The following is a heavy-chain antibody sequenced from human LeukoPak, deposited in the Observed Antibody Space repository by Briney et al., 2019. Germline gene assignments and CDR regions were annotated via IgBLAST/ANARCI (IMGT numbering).Heavy chain of an antibody. Sequence: PSETLSLTCTVSGGSFTSFYWSWIRQPAGKGLEWIGRFFSSGNTNYNPSFKSRATISVDKSKNQFSLKLTSVTAADTAVYYCASVDTAMAYFDYWGQGTLVTVSS. D-gene: IGHD5-18*01. J-gene: IGHJ4*02. CDR2: FFSSGNT. CDR1: GGSFTSFY. CDR3: ASVDTAMAYFDY. V-gene: IGHV4-4*07.